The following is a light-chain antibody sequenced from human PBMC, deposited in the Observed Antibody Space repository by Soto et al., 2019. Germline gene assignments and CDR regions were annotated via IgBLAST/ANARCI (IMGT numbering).Light chain of an antibody. CDR3: QQYNSYSPKT. CDR2: DAS. V-gene: IGKV1-5*01. J-gene: IGKJ1*01. Sequence: DIQMTQSPSSLSASVGDEVTITCRASQSISSWLAWYQQKPGKAHKLMIYDASSLESGVPSRFSGSGSGTEFTLTISSLQPDDFATYYCQQYNSYSPKTFGQGTKVDIK. CDR1: QSISSW.